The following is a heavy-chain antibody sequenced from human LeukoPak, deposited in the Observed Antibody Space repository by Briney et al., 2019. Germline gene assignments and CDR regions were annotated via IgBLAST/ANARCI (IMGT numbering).Heavy chain of an antibody. CDR3: ARGGNYWPQWWFDP. J-gene: IGHJ5*02. CDR1: GGSISTYY. V-gene: IGHV4-59*01. CDR2: IYYTGST. D-gene: IGHD1-26*01. Sequence: SETLSLACTVSGGSISTYYWSWIRQPPGKGLEWIGYIYYTGSTSYNPSLKSRVTMSLDASKNQFSLELNSVTPADTAVYYCARGGNYWPQWWFDPWGRGTLVSVSS.